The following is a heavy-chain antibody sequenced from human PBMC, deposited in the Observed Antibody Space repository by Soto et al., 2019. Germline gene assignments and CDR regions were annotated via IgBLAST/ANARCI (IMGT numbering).Heavy chain of an antibody. CDR2: IYNNGDT. CDR1: GGSISTSVHY. D-gene: IGHD1-1*01. J-gene: IGHJ4*02. V-gene: IGHV4-39*01. Sequence: QLQLQESGPGLVKPSETLSLTCTVSGGSISTSVHYWAWIRQPPGKGLEWMGTIYNNGDTYYNSSLKGQITMFVDTSKTVFSLRLTSVTALDTAVYYCARLQRPGTFDYWGLGTLVTVSS. CDR3: ARLQRPGTFDY.